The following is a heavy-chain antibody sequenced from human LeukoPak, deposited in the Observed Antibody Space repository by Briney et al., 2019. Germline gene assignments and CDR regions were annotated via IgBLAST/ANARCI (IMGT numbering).Heavy chain of an antibody. CDR3: ARTSVVTPGSPFDY. CDR1: GYTFTSYG. J-gene: IGHJ4*02. Sequence: SVKVSCKASGYTFTSYGISWVRQAPGQGLEWMGRIIPILGIANYAQKFQGRVTITADKSTSTAYMELSSLRSEDTAVYNCARTSVVTPGSPFDYWGQGTLVTVSS. CDR2: IIPILGIA. D-gene: IGHD4-23*01. V-gene: IGHV1-69*04.